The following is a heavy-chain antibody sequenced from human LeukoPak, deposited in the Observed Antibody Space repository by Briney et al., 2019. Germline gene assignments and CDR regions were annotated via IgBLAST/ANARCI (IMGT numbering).Heavy chain of an antibody. Sequence: SVKVSCKASGGTFSSYAISWVRQAPGQGLEWMGGIIPIFGTANYAQKFQGRVTITADESTSTAYMELSSLRSEDTAVYYCARDSRPYCSSTSCYLYFLDYWGQGTLVTVSS. J-gene: IGHJ4*02. CDR2: IIPIFGTA. CDR1: GGTFSSYA. V-gene: IGHV1-69*13. CDR3: ARDSRPYCSSTSCYLYFLDY. D-gene: IGHD2-2*01.